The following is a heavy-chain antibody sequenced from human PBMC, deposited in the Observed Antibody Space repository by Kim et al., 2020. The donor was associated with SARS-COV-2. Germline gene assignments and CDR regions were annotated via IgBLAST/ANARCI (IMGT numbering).Heavy chain of an antibody. Sequence: GGSLRLSCSASGFTFSSYAMHWVRQAPGKGLEYVSAISSNGGSTYYADSVKGRFTISRDNSKNTLYLQMSSLRAEDTAVYYCVKGAPVDYDFWSGYYLFDYWGQGTLVTVSS. D-gene: IGHD3-3*01. CDR2: ISSNGGST. CDR1: GFTFSSYA. CDR3: VKGAPVDYDFWSGYYLFDY. V-gene: IGHV3-64D*06. J-gene: IGHJ4*02.